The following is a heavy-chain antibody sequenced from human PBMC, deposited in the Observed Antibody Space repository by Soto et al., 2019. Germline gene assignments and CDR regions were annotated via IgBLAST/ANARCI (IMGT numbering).Heavy chain of an antibody. CDR1: GFTLSDVW. CDR2: IKSETVGATI. D-gene: IGHD6-13*01. V-gene: IGHV3-15*07. J-gene: IGHJ6*02. Sequence: EVQLVESGGGLVKPGESLRLSCAASGFTLSDVWVNWVRQAPGKGLEWVGRIKSETVGATIDYATPLKARFVISRYDSENTLNLQMNSLKVEDTAVYYCSTVSAQLRSPSIYYYGMDVWGQGTTVTVS. CDR3: STVSAQLRSPSIYYYGMDV.